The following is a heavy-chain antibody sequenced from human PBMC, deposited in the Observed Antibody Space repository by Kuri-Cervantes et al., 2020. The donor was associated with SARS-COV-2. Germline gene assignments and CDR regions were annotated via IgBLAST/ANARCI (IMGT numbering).Heavy chain of an antibody. CDR3: ARDYYDSSGYAGYHYYYGMDV. Sequence: SETLSLTCAVYGGSFSDYYWSWIRQPPGKGLEWIGEINHSGSTNYNPSLKSRVTISVDTSKNQFSLKLSSVTAADTAVYYCARDYYDSSGYAGYHYYYGMDVWGQGPTVTVSS. V-gene: IGHV4-34*01. D-gene: IGHD3-22*01. CDR1: GGSFSDYY. J-gene: IGHJ6*02. CDR2: INHSGST.